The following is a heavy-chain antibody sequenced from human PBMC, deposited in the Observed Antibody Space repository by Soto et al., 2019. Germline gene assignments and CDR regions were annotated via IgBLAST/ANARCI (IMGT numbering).Heavy chain of an antibody. CDR1: GFTFSNYF. CDR3: ASGQSSRYGDFDY. Sequence: GGSLRLSCAASGFTFSNYFMSWIRQAPGRGLEWISFISGSDDDIFYGDSVKGRFTISRDNSKNSLFLQMDSLRAEDTAVYYCASGQSSRYGDFDYWGQGTLVTVSS. CDR2: ISGSDDDI. D-gene: IGHD7-27*01. V-gene: IGHV3-11*01. J-gene: IGHJ4*01.